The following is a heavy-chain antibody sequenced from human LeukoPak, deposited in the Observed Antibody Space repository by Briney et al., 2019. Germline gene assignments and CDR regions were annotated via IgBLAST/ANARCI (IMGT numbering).Heavy chain of an antibody. V-gene: IGHV3-30*18. Sequence: PGGSLRLSCAASGFTFSSYGMHWVRQAPGKGLEWVAVISYDGSNKYYADSVKGRFTIPRDNSKNTLYLQMNSLRAEETAVYYCAKDSLGVAAAGTYYYYYMDVWGKGTTVTVSS. CDR2: ISYDGSNK. D-gene: IGHD6-13*01. J-gene: IGHJ6*03. CDR1: GFTFSSYG. CDR3: AKDSLGVAAAGTYYYYYMDV.